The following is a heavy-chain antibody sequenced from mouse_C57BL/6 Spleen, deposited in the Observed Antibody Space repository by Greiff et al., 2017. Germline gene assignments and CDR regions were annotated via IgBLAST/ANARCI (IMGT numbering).Heavy chain of an antibody. CDR1: GYTFTSYW. J-gene: IGHJ3*01. CDR2: IHPNSGST. V-gene: IGHV1-64*01. D-gene: IGHD1-1*01. CDR3: ARREGGYYYGSSYWFAY. Sequence: QVQLKQPGAELVKPGASVKLSCKASGYTFTSYWMHWVKQRPGQGLEWIGMIHPNSGSTNYNEKFKSKATLTVDKSSSTAYMQLSSLTSEDSAVYYCARREGGYYYGSSYWFAYWGQGTLVTVSA.